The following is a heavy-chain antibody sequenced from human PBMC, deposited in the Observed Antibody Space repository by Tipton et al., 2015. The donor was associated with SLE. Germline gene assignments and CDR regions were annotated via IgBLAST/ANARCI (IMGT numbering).Heavy chain of an antibody. D-gene: IGHD5-12*01. CDR3: ARLSRWLGPTFDI. V-gene: IGHV4-30-4*08. J-gene: IGHJ3*02. Sequence: TLSLTCAVYGGSISSSSSYYWAWIRQPPGKGVEWIGYIYYSGSTYYNPSLKSRVTISVDTSKNQFSLKLSSVTAADTAVYYCARLSRWLGPTFDIWGQGTMATVSS. CDR2: IYYSGST. CDR1: GGSISSSSSYY.